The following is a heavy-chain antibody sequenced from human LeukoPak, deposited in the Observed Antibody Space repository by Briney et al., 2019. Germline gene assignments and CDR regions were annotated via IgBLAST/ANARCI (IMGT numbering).Heavy chain of an antibody. D-gene: IGHD1-26*01. J-gene: IGHJ4*02. V-gene: IGHV3-21*01. CDR1: GFTFSSYG. CDR3: ATEGIVGGGAHFDY. Sequence: GGSLRLSCAASGFTFSSYGINWVRQAPGKGLEWVSSIDVGSYAYYANSVKGRFTISRDNAKNSLYLQMNSLRVEDTAVYYCATEGIVGGGAHFDYWGQGTLVTVSS. CDR2: IDVGSYA.